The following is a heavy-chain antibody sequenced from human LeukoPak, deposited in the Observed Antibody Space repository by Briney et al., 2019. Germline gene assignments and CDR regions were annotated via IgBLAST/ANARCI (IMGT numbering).Heavy chain of an antibody. J-gene: IGHJ4*02. CDR2: ISRSSSYI. Sequence: GGSLRLSCVASGFTFSSYSMNWVRQAPGKGLEWVSSISRSSSYINYADSLKGRFTISRDNAKNSVYLQMNSLRAEDTAVYYCARVYQGVAIFDGIDYWGQGTLVTVSP. CDR1: GFTFSSYS. D-gene: IGHD3-3*01. V-gene: IGHV3-21*01. CDR3: ARVYQGVAIFDGIDY.